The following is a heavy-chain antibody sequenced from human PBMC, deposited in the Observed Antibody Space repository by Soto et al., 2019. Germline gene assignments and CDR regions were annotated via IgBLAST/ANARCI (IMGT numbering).Heavy chain of an antibody. CDR3: AKGKAHTLFGVDTLFDY. D-gene: IGHD3-3*01. CDR1: GFPFGSHA. CDR2: VSGNGGTT. J-gene: IGHJ4*02. V-gene: IGHV3-23*01. Sequence: EVQLLESGGGLVQPGGSLRLSCAASGFPFGSHAMSWVRQAPGKGLEWVSLVSGNGGTTNYADSVKGRFTISRDNSQNTLYMQMNSLRAEDTAIYYCAKGKAHTLFGVDTLFDYWGQGTLVTVSS.